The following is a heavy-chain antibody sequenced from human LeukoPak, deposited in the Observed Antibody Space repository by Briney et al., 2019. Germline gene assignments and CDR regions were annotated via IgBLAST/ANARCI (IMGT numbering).Heavy chain of an antibody. V-gene: IGHV3-53*01. J-gene: IGHJ4*02. Sequence: SGGSLRLSCAASGFTVSSNYMSWVRQAPGKGLEWVSVIYSGGSTYYADSVKGRFTISRDNPKNTLYLQMNGLRAEDTAVYYCARVYSYGYYYFDYWGQGTLVTVSS. CDR3: ARVYSYGYYYFDY. CDR1: GFTVSSNY. CDR2: IYSGGST. D-gene: IGHD5-18*01.